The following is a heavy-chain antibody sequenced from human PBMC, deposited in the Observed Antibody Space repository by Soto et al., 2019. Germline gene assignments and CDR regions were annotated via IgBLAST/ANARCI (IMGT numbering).Heavy chain of an antibody. Sequence: ASVKVSCKASGYTFTSYGISCVRQAPGQGLEWMGWISAYNGNTNYAQKLQGRVTMTTDTSTSTAYMELRSLRSDDTAVYYCARDIAAAEGEVGSYYYYYGMDVWGQGTTVTVSS. J-gene: IGHJ6*02. CDR2: ISAYNGNT. CDR1: GYTFTSYG. D-gene: IGHD6-13*01. V-gene: IGHV1-18*01. CDR3: ARDIAAAEGEVGSYYYYYGMDV.